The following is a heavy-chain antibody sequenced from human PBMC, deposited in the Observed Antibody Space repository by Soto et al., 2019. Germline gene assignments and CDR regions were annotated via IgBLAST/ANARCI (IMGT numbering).Heavy chain of an antibody. CDR3: VKDGVSGWSDYFFDY. CDR1: GFTFSSYA. CDR2: ISYDGINK. D-gene: IGHD6-19*01. V-gene: IGHV3-30*18. Sequence: QVHLVESGGGVVQPGRSLRLSCAASGFTFSSYAMHWVRRTPGKGLECVALISYDGINKYYADSVKGRFTVSRDNSKSTLYLQMNRLSAEDTAVYYCVKDGVSGWSDYFFDYWGQGTLVTVSS. J-gene: IGHJ4*02.